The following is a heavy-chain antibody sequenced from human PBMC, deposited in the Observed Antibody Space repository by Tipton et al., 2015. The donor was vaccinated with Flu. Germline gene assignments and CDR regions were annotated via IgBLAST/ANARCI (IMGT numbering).Heavy chain of an antibody. D-gene: IGHD2-21*01. CDR1: GGSIRSGNHY. CDR3: ARVGGHIAEPAYDAFDT. V-gene: IGHV4-61*02. J-gene: IGHJ3*02. Sequence: TLSLTCTVSGGSIRSGNHYWSWIRLPAGKALEWIARIYPGGSTNFNPSLRSRVTIAVDPSQDQLSLELTSVTAADTAVYYCARVGGHIAEPAYDAFDTWGQGTLVTVSS. CDR2: IYPGGST.